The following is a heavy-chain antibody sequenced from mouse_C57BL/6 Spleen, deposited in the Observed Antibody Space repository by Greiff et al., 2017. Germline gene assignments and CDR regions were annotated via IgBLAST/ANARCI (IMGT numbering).Heavy chain of an antibody. V-gene: IGHV3-1*01. CDR2: ISYSGST. Sequence: EVKLQESGPGMVKPSQSLSLTCTVTGYSITSGYDWHWIRHFPGNKLEWMGYISYSGSTNYNPSLKSRISITHDTSKNHFFLKLNSVTTEDTATYYCARNYGSSPYWYFDVWGTGTTVTVSS. CDR3: ARNYGSSPYWYFDV. CDR1: GYSITSGYD. D-gene: IGHD1-1*01. J-gene: IGHJ1*03.